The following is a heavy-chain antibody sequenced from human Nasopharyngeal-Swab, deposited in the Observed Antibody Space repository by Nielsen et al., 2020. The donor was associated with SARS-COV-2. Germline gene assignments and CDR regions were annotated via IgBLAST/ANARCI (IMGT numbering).Heavy chain of an antibody. Sequence: SGPTLVKSTQTLTLTCTFSGFSLSTSGVGVGWIRQPPGKALEWLALIYWDDDKRYSPSLKSRLTITKDTSKNQVVLTMTNMDPVDTATYYCAHSDYDSSNYYYGFDYWGQGTLVTVSS. CDR2: IYWDDDK. CDR1: GFSLSTSGVG. CDR3: AHSDYDSSNYYYGFDY. V-gene: IGHV2-5*02. J-gene: IGHJ4*02. D-gene: IGHD3-22*01.